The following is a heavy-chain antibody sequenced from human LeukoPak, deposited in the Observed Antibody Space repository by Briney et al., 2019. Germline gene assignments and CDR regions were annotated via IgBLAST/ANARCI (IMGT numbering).Heavy chain of an antibody. CDR3: TTDTFGARDS. CDR1: GYTFSRYW. CDR2: INEDGSST. J-gene: IGHJ4*02. V-gene: IGHV3-74*01. D-gene: IGHD3-10*01. Sequence: PGGSLRLSCAASGYTFSRYWMHWLRQGPGKGLVWVSRINEDGSSTSYAESVRGRFTISRDNAKNTLYLQMNSLRAEDAAVYYCTTDTFGARDSWGQGTLVTVSS.